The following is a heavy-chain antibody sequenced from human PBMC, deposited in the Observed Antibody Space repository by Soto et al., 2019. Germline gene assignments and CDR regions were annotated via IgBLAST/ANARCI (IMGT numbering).Heavy chain of an antibody. V-gene: IGHV3-21*01. CDR2: ISSSSSYI. J-gene: IGHJ4*02. CDR1: GFTFSSYS. Sequence: GGSLRLSCAASGFTFSSYSMNWVRQAPGKGLEWVSSISSSSSYIYYADSVKGRFTISRDNAKNSLYLQMNSLRAEDTAVYYCARGWRSSSIGEFDYWGQGTLVTVSS. CDR3: ARGWRSSSIGEFDY. D-gene: IGHD6-6*01.